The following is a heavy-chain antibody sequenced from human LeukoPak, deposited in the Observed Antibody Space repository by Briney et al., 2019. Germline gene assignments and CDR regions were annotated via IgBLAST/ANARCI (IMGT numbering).Heavy chain of an antibody. D-gene: IGHD3-10*01. V-gene: IGHV3-23*01. Sequence: GGSLRLSCAASGFTFSSYAMSWVRQAPGKGLEWVSAISGSGGSTYYADSVKGRFTISRDNSKNTLYLQMNSLRAEDTAVYYCAKVPACEYYGSGSRWFDPWAQGTLVSVSS. CDR3: AKVPACEYYGSGSRWFDP. J-gene: IGHJ5*02. CDR2: ISGSGGST. CDR1: GFTFSSYA.